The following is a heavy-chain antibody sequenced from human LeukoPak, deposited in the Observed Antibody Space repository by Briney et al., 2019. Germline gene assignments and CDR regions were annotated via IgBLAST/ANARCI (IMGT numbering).Heavy chain of an antibody. Sequence: GGSLRLSCAASGFTFSSYAMIWVRQAPGKGLEWVSAISGSGGSTYYADSVKGRFTISRDNSKNTLYLQMNSLRAEDTAVYYCAKDRGYYDSSGYRKHNWFDPWGQGTLVTVSS. J-gene: IGHJ5*02. CDR1: GFTFSSYA. CDR3: AKDRGYYDSSGYRKHNWFDP. CDR2: ISGSGGST. D-gene: IGHD3-22*01. V-gene: IGHV3-23*01.